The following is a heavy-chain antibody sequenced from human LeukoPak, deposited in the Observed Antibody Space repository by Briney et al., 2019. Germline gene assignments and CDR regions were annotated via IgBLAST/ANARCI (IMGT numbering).Heavy chain of an antibody. V-gene: IGHV4-4*02. Sequence: SETLSLTCTVSGGSIDSTNWWNWVRQPPGKGLEWIGEIHHDGRINYSPSLKSRVTLSVDKPKNQFSLRLNSVTAADTAMYYRARSHDHLWGNYPDYWGQGTLVTVSS. CDR3: ARSHDHLWGNYPDY. J-gene: IGHJ4*02. D-gene: IGHD3-16*02. CDR2: IHHDGRI. CDR1: GGSIDSTNW.